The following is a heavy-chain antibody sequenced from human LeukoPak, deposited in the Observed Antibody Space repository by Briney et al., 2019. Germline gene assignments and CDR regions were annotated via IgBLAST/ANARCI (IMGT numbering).Heavy chain of an antibody. D-gene: IGHD3-10*01. CDR3: ARDSEGSDAFDI. V-gene: IGHV1-46*01. CDR1: GYTFTSYY. J-gene: IGHJ3*02. CDR2: INPSGGST. Sequence: ASVKVSCKASGYTFTSYYMHWVRQAPGQGLEWMGIINPSGGSTSYAQKFQGRVTMTRDTSTSTVYMELSSLRSEDAGVYYCARDSEGSDAFDIWGQGTMVTVSS.